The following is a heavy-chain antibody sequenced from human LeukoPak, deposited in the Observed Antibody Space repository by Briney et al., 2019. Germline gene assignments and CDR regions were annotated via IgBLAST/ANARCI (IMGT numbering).Heavy chain of an antibody. CDR2: IKQDGSEK. V-gene: IGHV3-7*01. CDR1: GFTFSSYW. J-gene: IGHJ4*02. CDR3: AKFGRVVVAATNFDY. Sequence: GGSLRLSCAASGFTFSSYWMSWVRQAPGKGLEWVANIKQDGSEKYYVDSVKGRFTISRDNAKNSLYLQMNSLRAEDTAVYYCAKFGRVVVAATNFDYWGQGTLVTVSS. D-gene: IGHD2-15*01.